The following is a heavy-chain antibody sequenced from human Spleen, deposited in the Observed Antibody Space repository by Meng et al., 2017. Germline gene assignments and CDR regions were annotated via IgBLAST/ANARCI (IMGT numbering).Heavy chain of an antibody. CDR1: GYNFPDYY. V-gene: IGHV1-2*06. CDR2: INPKSGDT. J-gene: IGHJ4*02. Sequence: QGQLGQPGAEVKKPGASVKVSCKPSGYNFPDYYIHWVRRAPGQGLEWMGRINPKSGDTHYAQKFQARVTMTGDTSISTAYMELSGLRSDDTAMYYCARDEDISAAGKLFGDYWGQGTLVTVAS. D-gene: IGHD6-25*01. CDR3: ARDEDISAAGKLFGDY.